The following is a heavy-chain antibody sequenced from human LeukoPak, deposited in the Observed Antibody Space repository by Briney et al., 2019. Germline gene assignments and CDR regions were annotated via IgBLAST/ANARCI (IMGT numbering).Heavy chain of an antibody. D-gene: IGHD2-2*01. CDR1: GFNFDDYG. J-gene: IGHJ4*02. CDR2: VNSNGRSA. V-gene: IGHV3-20*04. Sequence: GGSLRLSCAASGFNFDDYGMTWVRQIPGKGLEWIAGVNSNGRSAGYAASVRGRFTISRDNAKNSLYLEMGSLRLEDTAFYYCTRGYSTRHFPFDSWGQGTLVTVSS. CDR3: TRGYSTRHFPFDS.